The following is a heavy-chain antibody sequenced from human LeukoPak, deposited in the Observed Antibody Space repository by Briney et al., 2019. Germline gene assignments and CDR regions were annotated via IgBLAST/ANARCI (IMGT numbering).Heavy chain of an antibody. CDR2: ISGSDSST. J-gene: IGHJ4*02. Sequence: PGGSLRLSCAASGFTFSTYAMSWVRQAPGKGLEWVSSISGSDSSTYYAHSVKGRFSISRDNSKNTLYLQMNSLRADDTALYYCAKDLRGYSSVLWGRGTLVTVSS. CDR3: AKDLRGYSSVL. CDR1: GFTFSTYA. V-gene: IGHV3-23*01. D-gene: IGHD5-12*01.